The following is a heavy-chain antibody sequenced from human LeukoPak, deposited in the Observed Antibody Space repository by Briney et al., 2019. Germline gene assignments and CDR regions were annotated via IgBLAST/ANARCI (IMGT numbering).Heavy chain of an antibody. CDR2: IGDSGAVT. V-gene: IGHV3-23*01. CDR1: GYTFSSYA. Sequence: GGSLRLSCAASGYTFSSYAMSWVRQAPGKGLEWVSLIGDSGAVTYYADSVRGRFTISRDNSKSMLYVQMNSLRVEDTAVYYCARDRTPIVVVPAAPFDYWGQGTLVTVSS. D-gene: IGHD2-2*01. CDR3: ARDRTPIVVVPAAPFDY. J-gene: IGHJ4*02.